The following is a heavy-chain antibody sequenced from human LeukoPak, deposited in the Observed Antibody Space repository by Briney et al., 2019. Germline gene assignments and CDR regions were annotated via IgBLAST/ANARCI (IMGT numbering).Heavy chain of an antibody. J-gene: IGHJ3*02. V-gene: IGHV4-4*07. CDR1: GGSISSYY. CDR2: IYTSGST. D-gene: IGHD1-26*01. Sequence: SETLSLTCTVSGGSISSYYWSGIRQPAGKGLEWIGRIYTSGSTNYNPSLKSRATMSVDTSKNQFSLKLSSVTAADTAVYYCARVLGSYYVLGAFDIWGQGTMVTVSS. CDR3: ARVLGSYYVLGAFDI.